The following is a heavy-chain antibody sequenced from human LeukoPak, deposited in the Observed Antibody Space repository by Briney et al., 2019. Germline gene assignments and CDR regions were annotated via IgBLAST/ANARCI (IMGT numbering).Heavy chain of an antibody. V-gene: IGHV1-2*02. CDR3: ARALSRSFRGVIIIGY. Sequence: GASVKLSCKSSGYTFTGNYIHRVRQAPGQGIECVGWINPNSGSTNYAQKFQGRVTMTRYTSISTAYMELSSLRAEDTAVYYCARALSRSFRGVIIIGYWGQGTLVTVSS. J-gene: IGHJ4*02. D-gene: IGHD3-10*01. CDR1: GYTFTGNY. CDR2: INPNSGST.